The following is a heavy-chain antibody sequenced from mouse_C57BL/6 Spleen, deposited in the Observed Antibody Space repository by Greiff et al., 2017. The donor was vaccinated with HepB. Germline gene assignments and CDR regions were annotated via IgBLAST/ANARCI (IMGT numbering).Heavy chain of an antibody. CDR3: ARRGDYEAMDY. J-gene: IGHJ4*01. Sequence: QVQLQQPGAELVMPGASVKLSCKASGYTFTSYWMHWVKQRPGQGLEWIGEIDPSDSYTNYNQKFKGKSTLTVDKSSSTAYMQLSSLTSEDSAVYCCARRGDYEAMDYWGQGTSVTVSS. CDR1: GYTFTSYW. CDR2: IDPSDSYT. V-gene: IGHV1-69*01.